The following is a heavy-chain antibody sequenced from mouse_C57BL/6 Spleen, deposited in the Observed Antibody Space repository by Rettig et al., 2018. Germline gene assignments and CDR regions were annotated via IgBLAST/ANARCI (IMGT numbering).Heavy chain of an antibody. CDR3: ARRGAYYLDS. J-gene: IGHJ2*02. Sequence: EKFKGKATLTAEKSSNTAYMQLSSLTSEDSAVYFCARRGAYYLDSWGQGTSLTVSS. D-gene: IGHD3-1*01. V-gene: IGHV1-76*01.